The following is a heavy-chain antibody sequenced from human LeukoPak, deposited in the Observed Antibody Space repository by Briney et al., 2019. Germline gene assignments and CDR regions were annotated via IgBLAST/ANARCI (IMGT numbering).Heavy chain of an antibody. CDR3: ARLDCGGDCYPTY. CDR2: IYHSGST. D-gene: IGHD2-21*02. CDR1: GGSISSGGYS. V-gene: IGHV4-30-2*01. Sequence: PSQTLSLTCAVSGGSISSGGYSWSWIRQPPGKGLEWLGYIYHSGSTYYNPSLKGRVTISVDRSKNQFSLKLSSVTAADTAVYYCARLDCGGDCYPTYWGQGTLVTVSS. J-gene: IGHJ4*02.